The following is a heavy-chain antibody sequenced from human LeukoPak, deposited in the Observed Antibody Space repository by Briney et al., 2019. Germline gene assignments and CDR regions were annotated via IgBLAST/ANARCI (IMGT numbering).Heavy chain of an antibody. D-gene: IGHD2-2*01. CDR3: AKSDIVVVPAAMRDY. CDR1: GFTFSSYA. CDR2: ISGSGGST. J-gene: IGHJ4*02. Sequence: GGSLRLSCAASGFTFSSYAMSWVRQAPGKGLEWVSAISGSGGSTYYADSVKGRFTVSRDNSKNTLYLQMNSLRAEDTAVYYCAKSDIVVVPAAMRDYWGQGTLVTVSS. V-gene: IGHV3-23*01.